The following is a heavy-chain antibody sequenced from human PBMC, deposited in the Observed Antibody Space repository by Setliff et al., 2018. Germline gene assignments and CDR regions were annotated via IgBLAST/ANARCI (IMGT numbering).Heavy chain of an antibody. CDR2: ISSSSSYI. Sequence: PGGSLRLSCAASGFTFSSYSMNWVRQAPGKGLEWVSSISSSSSYIYYADSVKGRFTISRDNAKNSLYLQMNSLRAEDTAVYYCARGKNFDDYVWGGYRYWSPNYYFDYWGQGTLVTVSS. J-gene: IGHJ4*02. CDR3: ARGKNFDDYVWGGYRYWSPNYYFDY. V-gene: IGHV3-21*01. D-gene: IGHD3-16*02. CDR1: GFTFSSYS.